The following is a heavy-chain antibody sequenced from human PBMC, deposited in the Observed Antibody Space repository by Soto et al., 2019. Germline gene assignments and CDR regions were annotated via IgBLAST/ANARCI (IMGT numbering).Heavy chain of an antibody. Sequence: GASVKVSCKTSGYTFNSYGISWVRQAPGQGLEWMGWISVYRGNTNYAQKFQGRVTMTTDTSTSTAYMELTSLRFDDTAVYYCVRSAMAGDYHYYGMDVWGQGTTVTVSS. CDR3: VRSAMAGDYHYYGMDV. J-gene: IGHJ6*02. CDR1: GYTFNSYG. CDR2: ISVYRGNT. D-gene: IGHD6-19*01. V-gene: IGHV1-18*01.